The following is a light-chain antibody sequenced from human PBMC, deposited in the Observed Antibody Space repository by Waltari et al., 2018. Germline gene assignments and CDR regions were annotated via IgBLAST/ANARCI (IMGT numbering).Light chain of an antibody. CDR1: QNINNY. CDR3: QQGDRTPLT. J-gene: IGKJ4*01. V-gene: IGKV1-39*01. CDR2: AAS. Sequence: DIQLTQSPSSLSSSVGDRVTITCRASQNINNYLNWYQQRPGKAPKLLIYAASTLQSGAPSRFGGSGSGTDFTLTITSLQPEDFATYFCQQGDRTPLTFGGGTKVEIK.